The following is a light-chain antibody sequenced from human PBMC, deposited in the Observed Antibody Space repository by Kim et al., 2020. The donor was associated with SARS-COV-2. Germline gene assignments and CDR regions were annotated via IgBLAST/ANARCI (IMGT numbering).Light chain of an antibody. CDR1: ESISNN. CDR3: HQYNGCPPGDT. Sequence: EIVMTQSPATLSVSPGERATLSCRASESISNNLAWYQHKPGQAPRLLIYGASTRATGIPARFSGSGSGTDFTLTVSSLQSEDFAVYYCHQYNGCPPGDTVGQATKLDI. J-gene: IGKJ2*01. V-gene: IGKV3-15*01. CDR2: GAS.